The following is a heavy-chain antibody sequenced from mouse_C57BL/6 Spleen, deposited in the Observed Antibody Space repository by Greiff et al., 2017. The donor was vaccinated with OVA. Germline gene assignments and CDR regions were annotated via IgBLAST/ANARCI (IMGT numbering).Heavy chain of an antibody. V-gene: IGHV7-3*01. CDR1: GFPFPDYY. CDR2: IRNKAIGSPT. CDR3: ARYGGNLAWFAY. J-gene: IGHJ3*01. Sequence: EVKVVESGGGLVQPGGSLSPSCAASGFPFPDYYLSWFRQPPGKPLEWLVFIRNKAIGSPTESSASVKGRFTISRDNSQSILYLQMNALRAEDSATYYCARYGGNLAWFAYWGQGTLVTVSA. D-gene: IGHD1-1*02.